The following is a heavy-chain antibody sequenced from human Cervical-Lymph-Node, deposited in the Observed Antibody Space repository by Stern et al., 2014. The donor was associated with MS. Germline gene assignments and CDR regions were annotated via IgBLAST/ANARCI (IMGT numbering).Heavy chain of an antibody. D-gene: IGHD3-10*01. J-gene: IGHJ6*02. CDR2: IIPMVGTA. CDR3: ASSVGELTPEAV. CDR1: GGTFSSYA. V-gene: IGHV1-69*01. Sequence: VQLEESGAEVKKPGSSVRVSCKASGGTFSSYAISWVRQAPGQGLEWMGGIIPMVGTAKYAQKFQGSVTITADDYTTTAYMEVSSLRSEDTAVYYCASSVGELTPEAVWGQGTTVTVFS.